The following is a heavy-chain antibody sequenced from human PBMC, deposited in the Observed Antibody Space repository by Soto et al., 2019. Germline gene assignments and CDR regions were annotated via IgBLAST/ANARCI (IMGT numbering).Heavy chain of an antibody. CDR2: INIYSGDA. J-gene: IGHJ4*02. V-gene: IGHV1-18*01. CDR3: ARALYYYDNSGLAY. D-gene: IGHD3-22*01. CDR1: GYTFTSYG. Sequence: QVRLEQSGPEVKKTGASVKVSCKASGYTFTSYGISWVRQAPGQGLEWMGWINIYSGDANYAQSFQDRVTMTRDTSNNTVYMEMRNLRSDDTAVYYCARALYYYDNSGLAYWGQGTLVTVSS.